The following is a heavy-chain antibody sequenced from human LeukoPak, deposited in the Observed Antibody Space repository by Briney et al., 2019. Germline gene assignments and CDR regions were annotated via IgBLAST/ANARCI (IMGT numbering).Heavy chain of an antibody. CDR2: IYSGGST. CDR3: ARNWFDP. V-gene: IGHV3-53*05. Sequence: GSLRLSCAASGFTVSSDYMSWVRQAPGKGLEWVSVIYSGGSTYYADSVKGRFTISRDKSKNTVYLQMNSLRFKDTAMYYCARNWFDPWGQGTLVTVPS. J-gene: IGHJ5*02. CDR1: GFTVSSDY.